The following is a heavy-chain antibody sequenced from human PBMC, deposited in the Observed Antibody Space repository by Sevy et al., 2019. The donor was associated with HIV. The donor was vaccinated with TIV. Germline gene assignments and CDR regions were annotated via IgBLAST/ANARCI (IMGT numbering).Heavy chain of an antibody. CDR1: GGSISRSNYY. Sequence: SETLSLTCTVSGGSISRSNYYWGWIRQPPGKGLEWIGSIYYSGSTYYKPSLKSRVTISVDTSKNQFSLKLSSVTAADTAVYYCARVTWYTSGWYCFEPWGQGTLVTVSS. J-gene: IGHJ5*02. V-gene: IGHV4-39*01. CDR3: ARVTWYTSGWYCFEP. CDR2: IYYSGST. D-gene: IGHD6-19*01.